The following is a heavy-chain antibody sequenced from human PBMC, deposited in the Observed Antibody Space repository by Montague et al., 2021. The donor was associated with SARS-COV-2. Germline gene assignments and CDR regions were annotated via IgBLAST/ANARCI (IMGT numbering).Heavy chain of an antibody. Sequence: SETLSLTCIVSGGSISGYFWSCIRQSPGKGLVWIVYIYYRGTTTYNPASRSRGAIMLDNTNYHYSLKLNSVTAADTAAIYCAATDYFASGKYDFWGQGTWVTVSS. CDR1: GGSISGYF. V-gene: IGHV4-59*01. CDR3: AATDYFASGKYDF. J-gene: IGHJ4*02. CDR2: IYYRGTT. D-gene: IGHD3-10*01.